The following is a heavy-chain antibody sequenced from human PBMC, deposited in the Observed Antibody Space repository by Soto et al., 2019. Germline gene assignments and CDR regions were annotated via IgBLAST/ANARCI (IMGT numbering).Heavy chain of an antibody. CDR2: IYHGGST. V-gene: IGHV4-30-2*01. D-gene: IGHD4-4*01. J-gene: IGHJ4*02. Sequence: QVQLRESGSGLVKPSQTLSLTCSVSGASVTRDGNCWTWIRQPPGKGLEFVASIYHGGSTFYNPSLRSRVTISLDRSKNQFSLKLTSVTAADTAVYYCAREVDGYSQVDDWGQVTLVTVSS. CDR1: GASVTRDGNC. CDR3: AREVDGYSQVDD.